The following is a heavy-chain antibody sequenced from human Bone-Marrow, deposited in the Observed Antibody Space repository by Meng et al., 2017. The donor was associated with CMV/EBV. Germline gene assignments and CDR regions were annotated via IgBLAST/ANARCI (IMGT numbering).Heavy chain of an antibody. J-gene: IGHJ5*02. V-gene: IGHV3-53*01. Sequence: GESLKISCAASGFTVSSNYMSWVRQAPGKGLEWVSVIYSGGSTYYADSVKGRFTISRDNSKNTLYLQMNSLRAEDTAVYYCTRRSTTIFGVVSWGQGTLVTVSS. CDR3: TRRSTTIFGVVS. CDR1: GFTVSSNY. D-gene: IGHD3-3*01. CDR2: IYSGGST.